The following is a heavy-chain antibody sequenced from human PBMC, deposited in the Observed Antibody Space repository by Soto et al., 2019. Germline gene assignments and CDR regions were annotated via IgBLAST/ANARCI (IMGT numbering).Heavy chain of an antibody. V-gene: IGHV3-23*01. Sequence: GGSLRLSCAPSGFTFSSYAMSWVRQAPGKGLEWVSAISGSGGSTYYADSVKGRFTISRENSKNTLYLQMNSLRAEDTAVYYCATSQDIVLVPAAMPYYYYYGMEVWGQGTTVTVSS. CDR3: ATSQDIVLVPAAMPYYYYYGMEV. J-gene: IGHJ6*02. CDR2: ISGSGGST. CDR1: GFTFSSYA. D-gene: IGHD2-2*01.